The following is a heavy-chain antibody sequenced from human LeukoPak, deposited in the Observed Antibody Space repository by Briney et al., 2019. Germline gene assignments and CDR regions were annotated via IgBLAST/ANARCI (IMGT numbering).Heavy chain of an antibody. CDR2: IKRDATT. Sequence: GGSLSLSCAPSGFTFSTFWLHWVGQPAGTGLVWVSRIKRDATTNYPASVKGRFTTSRHNAKNTVSLQMNSLRPEDTGVYYCARAPSEIGGYYPEYFRHWGQGTLVTASS. V-gene: IGHV3-74*01. J-gene: IGHJ1*01. CDR1: GFTFSTFW. CDR3: ARAPSEIGGYYPEYFRH. D-gene: IGHD3-22*01.